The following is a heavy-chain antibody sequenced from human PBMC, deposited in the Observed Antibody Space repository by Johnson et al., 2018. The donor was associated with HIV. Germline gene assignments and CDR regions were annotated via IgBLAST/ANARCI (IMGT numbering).Heavy chain of an antibody. CDR1: GFAFSSYA. Sequence: QVQLVESGGGVVQPGRSLRLSCAASGFAFSSYAMHWVRQAPGKGLEWVAVISYDGSNKYYADSVKGRFTISRDNSKNTLYLQMNSLRPGDRAVYCCAEERGISGGFDFRGQGTRVTVSS. D-gene: IGHD2-15*01. CDR2: ISYDGSNK. V-gene: IGHV3-30*14. J-gene: IGHJ3*01. CDR3: AEERGISGGFDF.